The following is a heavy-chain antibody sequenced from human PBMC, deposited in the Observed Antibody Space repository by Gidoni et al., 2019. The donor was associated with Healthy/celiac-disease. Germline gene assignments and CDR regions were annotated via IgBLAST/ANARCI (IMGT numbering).Heavy chain of an antibody. CDR3: ARDITAAYDSYYMDV. J-gene: IGHJ6*03. Sequence: EVQLVESGGGLVKPGGSLRLSCAASGFTFSSYSMNWVRQAPGKGLEWVSSISSSSSYIYYADSVKGRFTISRDNAKNSLYLQMNSLRAEDTAVYYCARDITAAYDSYYMDVWGKGTTVTVSS. CDR2: ISSSSSYI. V-gene: IGHV3-21*01. CDR1: GFTFSSYS. D-gene: IGHD5-12*01.